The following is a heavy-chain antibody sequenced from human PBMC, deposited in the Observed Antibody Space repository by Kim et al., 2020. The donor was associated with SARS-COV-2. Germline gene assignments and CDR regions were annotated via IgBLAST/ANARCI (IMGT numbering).Heavy chain of an antibody. CDR1: GGSISSSSYY. V-gene: IGHV4-39*01. J-gene: IGHJ4*02. CDR2: IYDSGSS. D-gene: IGHD5-12*01. CDR3: ARLGGYNPRGVAY. Sequence: SETLSLTCTVSGGSISSSSYYWVRICQPPGKGLDGIGCIYDSGSSYYNPSLRSRVTISEDTSKNQFPLKLSSVTDADTAFYYCARLGGYNPRGVAYWGQG.